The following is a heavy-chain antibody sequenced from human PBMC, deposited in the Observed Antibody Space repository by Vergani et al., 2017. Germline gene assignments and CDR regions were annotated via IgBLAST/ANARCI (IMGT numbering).Heavy chain of an antibody. CDR2: IYYHGNT. V-gene: IGHV4-59*01. CDR3: ARDGESEDLGY. D-gene: IGHD2-21*01. CDR1: GGSISSYC. J-gene: IGHJ4*02. Sequence: QVQMQESGPGLVKPSETLSLTCTVPGGSISSYCWCWIRQPPGKGLEWIGYIYYHGNTKHNPSLKSRVTISVDTSKNQFSLKLSVGTAADTAVYYLARDGESEDLGYWGQGTLVTVSS.